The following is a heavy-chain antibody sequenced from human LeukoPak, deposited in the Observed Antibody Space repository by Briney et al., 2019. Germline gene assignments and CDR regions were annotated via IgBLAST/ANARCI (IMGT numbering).Heavy chain of an antibody. CDR1: GFTFSTHG. J-gene: IGHJ4*02. Sequence: GGSLRLSCAASGFTFSTHGMHWVRQAPGKGLEWVAFIRYDGINKYYADSVKGRFTISRDNSKNTLYLQMNSLRAEDTAVYYCAKVTHDSSGYPYDYWGQGTLVTVSS. D-gene: IGHD3-22*01. CDR2: IRYDGINK. CDR3: AKVTHDSSGYPYDY. V-gene: IGHV3-30*02.